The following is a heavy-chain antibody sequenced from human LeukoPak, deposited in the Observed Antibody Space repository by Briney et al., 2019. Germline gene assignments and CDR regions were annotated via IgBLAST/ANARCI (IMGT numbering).Heavy chain of an antibody. CDR2: ISYDGSNK. D-gene: IGHD3-10*01. V-gene: IGHV3-30-3*01. CDR3: ARDLGLWFGEAGGFDY. J-gene: IGHJ4*02. Sequence: GGSLRLSCAASGFTFSSYAMHWVRQAPGKGLEWVAVISYDGSNKYYADSVKGRFTISRDNAKNTLYLQMNSLRAEDTAVYYCARDLGLWFGEAGGFDYWGQGTLVTVSS. CDR1: GFTFSSYA.